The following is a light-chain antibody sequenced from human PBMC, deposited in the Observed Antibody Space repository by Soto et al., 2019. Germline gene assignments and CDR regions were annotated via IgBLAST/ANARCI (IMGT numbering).Light chain of an antibody. V-gene: IGLV1-40*01. J-gene: IGLJ2*01. CDR1: SSNTGADYD. Sequence: QSVLTQPPSVSGAPGQRVTISCTGSSSNTGADYDVHWYQHLPGSAPKLLIYDNNIRPSGVSNRFSGSKSGNTASLTISGLQAEDEADYYCSSYTSSSVVVFGGGTKLTVL. CDR2: DNN. CDR3: SSYTSSSVVV.